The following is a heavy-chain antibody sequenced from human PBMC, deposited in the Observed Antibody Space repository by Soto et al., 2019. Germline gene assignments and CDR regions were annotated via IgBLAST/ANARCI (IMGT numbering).Heavy chain of an antibody. Sequence: ASVKVSCKASGYTFTSYGISWVRQAPGQGLEWMGWINAYNGNTKYVQKLQGRVTMTTDTSTSTAYMELRSLRSDDTAVYYCARDSHLVVVAATPNSLDYWGQGTLVTVSS. V-gene: IGHV1-18*01. CDR3: ARDSHLVVVAATPNSLDY. CDR1: GYTFTSYG. J-gene: IGHJ4*02. D-gene: IGHD2-15*01. CDR2: INAYNGNT.